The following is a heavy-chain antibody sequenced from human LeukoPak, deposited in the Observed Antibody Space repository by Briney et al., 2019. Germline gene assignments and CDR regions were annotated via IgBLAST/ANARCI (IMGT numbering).Heavy chain of an antibody. CDR3: ARESDYYDSSGYGLRFDP. V-gene: IGHV1-2*02. CDR2: INPNSGGT. J-gene: IGHJ5*02. D-gene: IGHD3-22*01. Sequence: ASVKVSCKASGYTFTGYYMYWVRQAPGQGLEWMGWINPNSGGTNYAQKFQGRVTMTRDTSISTAYMELSRLRSDDTAVYYCARESDYYDSSGYGLRFDPWGQGTLVTVSS. CDR1: GYTFTGYY.